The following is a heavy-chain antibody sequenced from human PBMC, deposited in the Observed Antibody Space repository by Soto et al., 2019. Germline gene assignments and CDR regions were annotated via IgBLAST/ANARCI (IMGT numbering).Heavy chain of an antibody. CDR2: INACNGNT. Sequence: QVQLVQSGAEVKKPGASVKVSCKASGYTFTSYAMPWVRQAPGQRLEWMGWINACNGNTKYSQKFQGRVTITRDTSASTAYMELSSLRSEDTAVYYCSRDLGGWTDYWGQGTLVTVSS. CDR3: SRDLGGWTDY. V-gene: IGHV1-3*01. D-gene: IGHD6-19*01. J-gene: IGHJ4*02. CDR1: GYTFTSYA.